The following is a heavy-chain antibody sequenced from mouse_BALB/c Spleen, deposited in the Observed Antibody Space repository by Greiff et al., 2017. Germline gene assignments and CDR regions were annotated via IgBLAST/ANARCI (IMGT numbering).Heavy chain of an antibody. CDR3: ARSYYGNYYAMDY. CDR2: IDPENGNT. D-gene: IGHD2-1*01. J-gene: IGHJ4*01. CDR1: GFNIKDYY. Sequence: EVKLQESGAELVRPGALVKLSCKASGFNIKDYYMHWVKQRPEQGLEWIGWIDPENGNTIYDPKFQGKASITADTSSNTAYLQLSSLTSEDTAVYYCARSYYGNYYAMDYWGQGTSVTVSS. V-gene: IGHV14-1*02.